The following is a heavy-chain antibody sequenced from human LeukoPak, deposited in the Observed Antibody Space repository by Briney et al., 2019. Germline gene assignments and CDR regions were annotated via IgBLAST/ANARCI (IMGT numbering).Heavy chain of an antibody. V-gene: IGHV3-23*01. CDR2: ISGSGNRT. J-gene: IGHJ6*02. Sequence: GGSLGLSCAASGFTFSSYAMSWVRQAPGKGLEWVSSISGSGNRTYYADSVKGRFTISRDNSKNTLFLQMNSLRAEDTAVYYCAKNLYCGGGSCYPSALGMDVWGQGTTVTVSS. CDR1: GFTFSSYA. CDR3: AKNLYCGGGSCYPSALGMDV. D-gene: IGHD2-15*01.